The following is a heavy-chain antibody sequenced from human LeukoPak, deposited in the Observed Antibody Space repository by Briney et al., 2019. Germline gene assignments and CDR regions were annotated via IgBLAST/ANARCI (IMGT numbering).Heavy chain of an antibody. CDR2: INPSGGST. V-gene: IGHV1-46*01. CDR3: VSSAPTEGFDY. Sequence: ASVKVSCKASGYTFTSYYMHWVRQAPGQGLEWMGIINPSGGSTSYAQKFQGRVTMTRDTSTSTAYMELSSLRSEDTAVYYCVSSAPTEGFDYWGQGTLVTVSS. D-gene: IGHD5/OR15-5a*01. CDR1: GYTFTSYY. J-gene: IGHJ4*02.